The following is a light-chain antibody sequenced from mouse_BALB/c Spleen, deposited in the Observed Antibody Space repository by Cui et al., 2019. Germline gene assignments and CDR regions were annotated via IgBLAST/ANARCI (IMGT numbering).Light chain of an antibody. J-gene: IGKJ5*01. CDR3: HQCLSSLT. Sequence: NTMMTQALLSQAVPAGEKVTMSCKSSQHSLFSSNQKNYLAWYQQKPGQSPKLLIYWASTRESGVPDRFTGSGSGTDFTLTISSVQAEDLGVYYCHQCLSSLTFGAGTKLELK. CDR2: WAS. V-gene: IGKV8-27*01. CDR1: QHSLFSSNQKNY.